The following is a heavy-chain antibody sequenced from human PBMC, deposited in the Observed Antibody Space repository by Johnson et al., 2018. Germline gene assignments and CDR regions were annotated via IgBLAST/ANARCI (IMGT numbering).Heavy chain of an antibody. Sequence: EVQLVESGGGLVKSGGSLRLSCAASGFTFSSYAMSWVRQAPGKGLEWVSAISGSGGSTYYADSVKGRFTISRDNSKNTLYLQMNSMRAEDTAVYYCAKDRYDYGDYGDFQHWGQGTLVTVSS. CDR2: ISGSGGST. CDR3: AKDRYDYGDYGDFQH. J-gene: IGHJ1*01. CDR1: GFTFSSYA. D-gene: IGHD4-17*01. V-gene: IGHV3-23*04.